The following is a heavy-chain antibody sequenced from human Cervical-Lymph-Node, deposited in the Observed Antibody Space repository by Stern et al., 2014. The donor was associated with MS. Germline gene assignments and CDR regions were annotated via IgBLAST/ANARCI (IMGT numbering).Heavy chain of an antibody. Sequence: VQLVESGAEVKKPGASVKVSCKASGYTFTSYDINWVRQATGQGLEWMGWMNPNSGNTGYAQKFQGRVTMTRNTSISTAYMELSSLRSEDTAVYYCARGRYCSSTSCDTNWFDPWGQGTLVTGSS. CDR3: ARGRYCSSTSCDTNWFDP. CDR1: GYTFTSYD. V-gene: IGHV1-8*01. CDR2: MNPNSGNT. J-gene: IGHJ5*02. D-gene: IGHD2-2*02.